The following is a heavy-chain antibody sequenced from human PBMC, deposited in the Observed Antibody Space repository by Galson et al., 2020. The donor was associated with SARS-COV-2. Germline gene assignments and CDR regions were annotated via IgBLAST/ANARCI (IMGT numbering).Heavy chain of an antibody. CDR3: AKVRPYYYDRSGYSPLDF. V-gene: IGHV3-23*01. CDR1: GFTFSSYA. CDR2: ISGSGAST. J-gene: IGHJ1*01. D-gene: IGHD3-22*01. Sequence: GESLKISCAASGFTFSSYAMSWVRQAPGKGLEWVSAISGSGASTYYADSVKGRFTISRDNSKNTLVLQMNSLRVEDTAVYHCAKVRPYYYDRSGYSPLDFWGPGTLVTVSS.